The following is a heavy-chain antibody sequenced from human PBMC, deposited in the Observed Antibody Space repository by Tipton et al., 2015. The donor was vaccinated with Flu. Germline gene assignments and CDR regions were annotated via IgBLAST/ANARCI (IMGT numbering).Heavy chain of an antibody. D-gene: IGHD6-13*01. CDR2: IYHSGST. J-gene: IGHJ4*02. CDR3: ARPGGSSWYYFDY. CDR1: GYSISSGYY. V-gene: IGHV4-38-2*01. Sequence: GLVKPSETLSLTCAVSGYSISSGYYWGWVRQPPGKGLEWIGTIYHSGSTYYNPSLKSRLTMSVDTSKNQFSLKLSSVTAADTAAYYCARPGGSSWYYFDYWGQGTLVTVSS.